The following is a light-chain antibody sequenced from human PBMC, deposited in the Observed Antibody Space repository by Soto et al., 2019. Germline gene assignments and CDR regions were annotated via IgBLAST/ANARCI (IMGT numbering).Light chain of an antibody. CDR1: YSNIGAGYE. V-gene: IGLV1-40*01. J-gene: IGLJ3*02. CDR2: GHN. Sequence: QSELTQPPSVSGAPGQRVTISCTGSYSNIGAGYEVHWYQQVPGTAPKLLVSGHNNRPSGVPDRFFGSKSGSSASLTIIGLQAEDEADYYCQSFDNSVSGSGVFGGGTKLT. CDR3: QSFDNSVSGSGV.